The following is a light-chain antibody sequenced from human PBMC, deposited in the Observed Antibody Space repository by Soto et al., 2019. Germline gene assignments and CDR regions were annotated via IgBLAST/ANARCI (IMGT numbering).Light chain of an antibody. J-gene: IGKJ4*01. Sequence: DLPLTQSPSFLSASVGDRVTITCRASQGIVSYLGWYQQTPGKAPKLLIYGASTLHSGVPSRFSGSGSGTEFTLTVSSLQPEDVATYDCQQLNTYPAFGGGTKVEI. CDR1: QGIVSY. CDR3: QQLNTYPA. CDR2: GAS. V-gene: IGKV1-9*01.